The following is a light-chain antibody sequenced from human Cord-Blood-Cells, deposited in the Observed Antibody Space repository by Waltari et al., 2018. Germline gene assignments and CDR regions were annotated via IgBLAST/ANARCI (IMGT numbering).Light chain of an antibody. Sequence: QSALTQPASVSGSPGQSITISCTGTSSDVGGYNYVSWYQQHPGKAPKLLIYDVSNRPSVVSNRFSCSKSGNTASLTISGLQAEDEADYYCSSYTSSSTWVFGGGTKLTVL. V-gene: IGLV2-14*01. CDR3: SSYTSSSTWV. CDR2: DVS. J-gene: IGLJ3*02. CDR1: SSDVGGYNY.